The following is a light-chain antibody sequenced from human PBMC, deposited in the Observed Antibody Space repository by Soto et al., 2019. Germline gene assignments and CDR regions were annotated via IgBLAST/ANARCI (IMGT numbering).Light chain of an antibody. V-gene: IGKV3-20*01. Sequence: IVLTQSPGTLSLSPGEGATLSCRASQSVTSSYLAWWQQKPGQAPRLLTYGASSRATGIPDRFSGSGSGTDFTLTINRLEPEDFAVYYCQQYAGSPWTFGQGTKVDIK. J-gene: IGKJ1*01. CDR1: QSVTSSY. CDR2: GAS. CDR3: QQYAGSPWT.